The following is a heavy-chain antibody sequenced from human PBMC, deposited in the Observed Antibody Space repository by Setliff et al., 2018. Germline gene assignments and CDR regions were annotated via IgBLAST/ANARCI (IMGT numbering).Heavy chain of an antibody. CDR1: GGSLSTYY. CDR2: VYYSGTA. Sequence: SETLSLTCTVSGGSLSTYYWSWIRQPPGRGLEYIGYVYYSGTANFSPSLKSRVTLSVDTSKNQFSLKLTSVTAADTAVYCCARGGTFRYFDYWGQGTPVTVSS. D-gene: IGHD5-12*01. V-gene: IGHV4-59*01. J-gene: IGHJ4*02. CDR3: ARGGTFRYFDY.